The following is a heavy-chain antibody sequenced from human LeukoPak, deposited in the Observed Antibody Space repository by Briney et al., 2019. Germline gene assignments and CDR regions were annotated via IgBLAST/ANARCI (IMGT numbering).Heavy chain of an antibody. CDR3: ASRRDGYNGRFDP. D-gene: IGHD5-24*01. J-gene: IGHJ5*02. Sequence: SETLSLTYTVSGGSISSSSYYWGWIRQPPGKGLEWIGSIYYSGSTYYNPSLKSRVTISVDTSKNQFSLKLSSVTAADTAVYYCASRRDGYNGRFDPWGQGTLVTVST. V-gene: IGHV4-39*07. CDR2: IYYSGST. CDR1: GGSISSSSYY.